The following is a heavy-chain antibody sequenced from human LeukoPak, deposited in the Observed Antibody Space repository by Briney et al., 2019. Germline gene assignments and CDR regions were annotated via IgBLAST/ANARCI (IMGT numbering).Heavy chain of an antibody. CDR1: GYTFTGYY. D-gene: IGHD6-13*01. Sequence: ASVKVSCKASGYTFTGYYMHWVRQAPGQGLEWMGWINPNSGGTNYAQKFQGRVTMTRDTSVSTAYMELSRLRSDDTAVYYCARVVAAAVIYYYYYMDVWGKGTTVTVSS. V-gene: IGHV1-2*02. CDR2: INPNSGGT. CDR3: ARVVAAAVIYYYYYMDV. J-gene: IGHJ6*03.